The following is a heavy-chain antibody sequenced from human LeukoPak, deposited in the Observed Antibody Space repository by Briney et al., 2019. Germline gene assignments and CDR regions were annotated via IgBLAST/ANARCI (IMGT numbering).Heavy chain of an antibody. CDR1: GYTFTTKF. Sequence: ASVKVSCKASGYTFTTKFMHWVRQATGQGLEWMGWMNPNSGNTGYAQKFQGRVTMTRNTSISSAYMELSSLRSEDTAVYYCAREDCSGGSCYGFDPWGQGTLVTVSS. D-gene: IGHD2-15*01. J-gene: IGHJ5*02. V-gene: IGHV1-8*01. CDR2: MNPNSGNT. CDR3: AREDCSGGSCYGFDP.